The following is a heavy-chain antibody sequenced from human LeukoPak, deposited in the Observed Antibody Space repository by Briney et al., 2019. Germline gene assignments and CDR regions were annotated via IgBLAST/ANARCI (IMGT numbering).Heavy chain of an antibody. Sequence: GRSLRLSCAASGFTFSSYWMSWVRQAPGKGLEWVANIKQDGSEKYYVDSVKGRFTISRDNAKNSLYLQMNSLRAEDTAVYYCARDQGYGSGSYDYWGQGTLVTVSS. D-gene: IGHD3-10*01. CDR1: GFTFSSYW. CDR3: ARDQGYGSGSYDY. J-gene: IGHJ4*02. V-gene: IGHV3-7*01. CDR2: IKQDGSEK.